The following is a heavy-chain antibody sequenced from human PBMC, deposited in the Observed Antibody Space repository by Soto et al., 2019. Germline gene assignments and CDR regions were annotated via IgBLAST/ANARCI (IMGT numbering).Heavy chain of an antibody. CDR1: GFTFSRYG. V-gene: IGHV3-30*18. CDR2: KSYDGSIE. J-gene: IGHJ4*02. CDR3: AKESSSWPYYFDY. Sequence: QVQLVESGGGVVQPGRSLRLSCAASGFTFSRYGMHWVRQAPDKGLEWVAIKSYDGSIEYYADSVKGRFTVSRDNSKNTLYLQMNSLRAEDTAIYYCAKESSSWPYYFDYWGQGTLVTVSS. D-gene: IGHD6-13*01.